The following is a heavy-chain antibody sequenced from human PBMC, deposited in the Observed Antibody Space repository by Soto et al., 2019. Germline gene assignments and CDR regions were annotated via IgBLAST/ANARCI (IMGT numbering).Heavy chain of an antibody. Sequence: KTSETLSLTCTVSGGSISSYYWSWIRQPAGKGLEWIGRIYTSGSTNYNPSLKSRVTMSVDTSKNQFSLKLSSVTAADTAVYYCARDRHYYDSSGYYLNWFDPWGQGTLVTVSS. CDR1: GGSISSYY. D-gene: IGHD3-22*01. CDR3: ARDRHYYDSSGYYLNWFDP. CDR2: IYTSGST. V-gene: IGHV4-4*07. J-gene: IGHJ5*02.